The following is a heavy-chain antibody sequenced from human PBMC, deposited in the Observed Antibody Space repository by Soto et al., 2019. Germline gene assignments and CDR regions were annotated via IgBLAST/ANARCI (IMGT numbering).Heavy chain of an antibody. V-gene: IGHV3-48*02. CDR2: ISSSSSTI. J-gene: IGHJ6*02. D-gene: IGHD3-16*01. Sequence: GGSLRLSCAASGFTFSIYSMNWVRQAPGKGLEWVSYISSSSSTIYYADSVKGRFTISRDNAKNSLYLQMNSLRDEDTAVYYCARDDPTRSGLRTYGMDFWGQGTTVTVSS. CDR1: GFTFSIYS. CDR3: ARDDPTRSGLRTYGMDF.